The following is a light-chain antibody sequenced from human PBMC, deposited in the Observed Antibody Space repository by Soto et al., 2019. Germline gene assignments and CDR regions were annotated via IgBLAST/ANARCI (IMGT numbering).Light chain of an antibody. J-gene: IGKJ2*01. CDR2: GAS. Sequence: EIVLTQSPGTLSLSPGERATLSCRASQSVSSSYLAWYQQKPGQAPRLLIYGASSRATAIPVRFSGSGSGTDFTLTLSRLEPEDFAVYYCQQYGSSPPDTFGQGTKLEIK. CDR3: QQYGSSPPDT. V-gene: IGKV3-20*01. CDR1: QSVSSSY.